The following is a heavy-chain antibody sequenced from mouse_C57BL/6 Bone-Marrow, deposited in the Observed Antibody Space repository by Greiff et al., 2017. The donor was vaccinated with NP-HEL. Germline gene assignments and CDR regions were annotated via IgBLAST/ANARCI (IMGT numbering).Heavy chain of an antibody. Sequence: QVQLQQPGAELVKPGASVKMSCKASGYTFTSYWITWVKQMPGQGLEWIGDIYPGSGSTHYNEKFKSKATLTVDTSSSTAYMQLSSLTSEDAAVYYCAREGYYDYSWFAYWGEGTLVTVSA. CDR2: IYPGSGST. CDR3: AREGYYDYSWFAY. J-gene: IGHJ3*01. CDR1: GYTFTSYW. D-gene: IGHD2-4*01. V-gene: IGHV1-55*01.